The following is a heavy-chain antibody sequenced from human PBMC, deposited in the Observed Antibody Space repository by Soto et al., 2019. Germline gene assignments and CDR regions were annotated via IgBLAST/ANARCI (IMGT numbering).Heavy chain of an antibody. J-gene: IGHJ4*02. CDR3: ARDQDIVVVPAALRWPS. D-gene: IGHD2-2*01. V-gene: IGHV3-21*01. Sequence: EVQLVESGGGLVKPGGSLRLSRAASGFTFSSYSMNWVRQAPGKGLEWGSSISSSSSYIYYADSVKGRLTISRDNAKNSLYQQMNSLRAEDTAVYYCARDQDIVVVPAALRWPSWGQGTLVTVSS. CDR2: ISSSSSYI. CDR1: GFTFSSYS.